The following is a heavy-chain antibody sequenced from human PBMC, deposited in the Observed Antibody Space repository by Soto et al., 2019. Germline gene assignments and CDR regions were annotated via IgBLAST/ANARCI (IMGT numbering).Heavy chain of an antibody. J-gene: IGHJ6*03. V-gene: IGHV3-48*01. CDR1: GFTFSTFG. CDR2: ISSNSRTI. Sequence: PGGSLRLSCAGSGFTFSTFGINWVRQAPGKGLEWVSYISSNSRTIYYTDSVQGRFIISRDNAQNSLYLQMNSLRSEDTAVYYCARVRSSTTSVYYYYMDLWGKGTTVTVSS. D-gene: IGHD2-2*01. CDR3: ARVRSSTTSVYYYYMDL.